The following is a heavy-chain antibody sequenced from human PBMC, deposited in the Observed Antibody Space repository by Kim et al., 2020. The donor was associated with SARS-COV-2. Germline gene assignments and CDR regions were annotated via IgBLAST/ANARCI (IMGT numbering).Heavy chain of an antibody. Sequence: GGSLRLSCAASGFTFSNYGMSWVRQAPGKGLEWVSSISSSSSYISYADSVKGRFTISRDNAKNSLYLQMNSLRAEDTAVYYCAQRGYSYGPFDYWGQGTLVTVSS. CDR3: AQRGYSYGPFDY. V-gene: IGHV3-21*01. D-gene: IGHD5-18*01. CDR2: ISSSSSYI. J-gene: IGHJ4*02. CDR1: GFTFSNYG.